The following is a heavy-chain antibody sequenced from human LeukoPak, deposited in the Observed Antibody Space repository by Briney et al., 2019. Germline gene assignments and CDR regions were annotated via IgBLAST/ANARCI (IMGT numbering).Heavy chain of an antibody. D-gene: IGHD2-2*01. V-gene: IGHV4-59*01. CDR2: IYYSGST. J-gene: IGHJ4*02. Sequence: SETLPLTCAVYGGSFSGYYWSWIRQPPGKGLEWIGYIYYSGSTNYNPSLKSRVTISVDTSKNQFSLKLSSVTAADTAVYYCARDSTSSWFNFDYWGQGTLVTVSS. CDR1: GGSFSGYY. CDR3: ARDSTSSWFNFDY.